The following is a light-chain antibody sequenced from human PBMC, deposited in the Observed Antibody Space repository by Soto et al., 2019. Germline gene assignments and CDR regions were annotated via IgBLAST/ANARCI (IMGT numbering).Light chain of an antibody. CDR2: DNN. Sequence: QLVLTQPPSVSGAPGQRVTISCTGSSSNLGSGYDVHWYQQLPGTAPKLLIHDNNNRPSGVPDRFSGSKSGTSASLAITGLQADDEGDYYCQSFDGSLSTHVFGTGTKLTVL. J-gene: IGLJ1*01. V-gene: IGLV1-40*01. CDR1: SSNLGSGYD. CDR3: QSFDGSLSTHV.